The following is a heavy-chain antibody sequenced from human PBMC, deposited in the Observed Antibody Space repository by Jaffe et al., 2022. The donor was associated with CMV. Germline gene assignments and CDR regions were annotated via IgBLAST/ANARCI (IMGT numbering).Heavy chain of an antibody. J-gene: IGHJ6*03. CDR3: ARGHYYGSGSYPYYYYYYMDV. D-gene: IGHD3-10*01. Sequence: QVQLQQSGPGLVKPSQTLSLTCAISGDSVSSNSAAWNWIRQSPSRGLEWLGRTYYRSKWYNDYAVSVKSRITINPDTSKNQFSLQLNSVTPEDTAVYYCARGHYYGSGSYPYYYYYYMDVWGKGTTVTVSS. CDR2: TYYRSKWYN. V-gene: IGHV6-1*01. CDR1: GDSVSSNSAA.